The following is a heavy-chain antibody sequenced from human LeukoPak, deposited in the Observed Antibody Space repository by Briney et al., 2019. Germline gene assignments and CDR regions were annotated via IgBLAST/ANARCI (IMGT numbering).Heavy chain of an antibody. J-gene: IGHJ4*02. V-gene: IGHV3-48*04. CDR3: ARGLDFWSD. CDR2: ISSSSSTI. D-gene: IGHD3-3*01. CDR1: GFTFSSYS. Sequence: PGGSLRLSCAASGFTFSSYSMNWVRQAPGKGLEWVSYISSSSSTIYYADSVKGRFTISRDNAKNSLYLQMNSLRAEDTAVYYCARGLDFWSDWGQGTLVTVSS.